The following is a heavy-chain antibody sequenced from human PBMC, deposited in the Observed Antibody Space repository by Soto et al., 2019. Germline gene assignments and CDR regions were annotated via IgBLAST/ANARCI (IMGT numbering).Heavy chain of an antibody. CDR3: AIESMAEHYGDTLFDN. Sequence: EVQLLESGGALVQPGGSLRLSCVASGFSFRNYALSWVRQAPGKGLEWVSTFSAGGRAYYADTVNGLFTIARDSSQNTGQLQISMLRPEDRAVYYCAIESMAEHYGDTLFDNWVQGTRLSVSS. D-gene: IGHD4-17*01. CDR2: FSAGGRA. CDR1: GFSFRNYA. J-gene: IGHJ4*02. V-gene: IGHV3-23*01.